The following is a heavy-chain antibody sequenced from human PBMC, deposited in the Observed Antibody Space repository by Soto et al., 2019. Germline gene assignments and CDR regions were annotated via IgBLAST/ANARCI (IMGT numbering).Heavy chain of an antibody. V-gene: IGHV1-2*04. CDR2: SKPNSGGT. CDR1: GYTFTGDY. CDR3: ASSYYGGNSRYYYYYGMDV. Sequence: GASVKVSCKASGYTFTGDYMHWVRQAPGQGLEWMGWSKPNSGGTNYAQKFQGWVTMTRDTSISTAYMELSRLRSDDTAVYYCASSYYGGNSRYYYYYGMDVWGQGTTVTVSS. J-gene: IGHJ6*02. D-gene: IGHD4-17*01.